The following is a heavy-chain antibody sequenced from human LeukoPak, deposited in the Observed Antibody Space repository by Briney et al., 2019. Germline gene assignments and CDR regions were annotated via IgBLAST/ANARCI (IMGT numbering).Heavy chain of an antibody. CDR2: IYTSGST. CDR3: AREIVDYGDYPFDY. J-gene: IGHJ4*02. CDR1: GGSISSYY. Sequence: PSETLSLTCTVSGGSISSYYWSWIRQPAGKGLEWIGRIYTSGSTNYNPSLKSRVTMLVDTSKNQFSLKLSSVTAADTAVYYCAREIVDYGDYPFDYWGQGTLVTVSS. D-gene: IGHD4-17*01. V-gene: IGHV4-4*07.